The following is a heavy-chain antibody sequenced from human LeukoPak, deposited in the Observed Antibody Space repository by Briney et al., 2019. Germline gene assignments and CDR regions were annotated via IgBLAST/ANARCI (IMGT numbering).Heavy chain of an antibody. CDR2: ISSSSTI. J-gene: IGHJ4*02. D-gene: IGHD3-9*01. Sequence: PGGSLRLSCAASGFTFSSYSMNWVRQAPGKGLEWVSYISSSSTIYYADSVKGRFTISRDNAKNSLYLQMNSLRDEDTAVYYCAHFDWLHGHENWGQGTLVTVSS. CDR3: AHFDWLHGHEN. V-gene: IGHV3-48*02. CDR1: GFTFSSYS.